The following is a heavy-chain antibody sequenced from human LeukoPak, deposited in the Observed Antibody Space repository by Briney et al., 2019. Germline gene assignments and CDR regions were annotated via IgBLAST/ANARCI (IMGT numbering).Heavy chain of an antibody. J-gene: IGHJ4*02. CDR3: ARDRSRGAPFDY. Sequence: PSETLSLTCTVSGGXISSYYWSWIRQPPGKGLEWIGNIYDSGSTNYNPSLKSRVTISVDTSKNQLSLKLSSVTAADTAIYYCARDRSRGAPFDYWGQGTLVTVSS. D-gene: IGHD2-2*01. CDR2: IYDSGST. V-gene: IGHV4-59*01. CDR1: GGXISSYY.